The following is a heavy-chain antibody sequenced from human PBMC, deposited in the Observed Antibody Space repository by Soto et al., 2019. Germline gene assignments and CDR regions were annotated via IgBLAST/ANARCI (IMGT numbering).Heavy chain of an antibody. CDR2: IIPIFGRA. V-gene: IGHV1-69*13. J-gene: IGHJ4*02. CDR1: GGTCSSYA. CDR3: ASSISDSSSSVDY. D-gene: IGHD6-6*01. Sequence: GASVKFSCKASGGTCSSYAISWLRQAPGQGLEWMGGIIPIFGRANYAQKVQGRVTITADESKSTDYMELTSLRSEDTAVYYCASSISDSSSSVDYRGEGTLVTAPQ.